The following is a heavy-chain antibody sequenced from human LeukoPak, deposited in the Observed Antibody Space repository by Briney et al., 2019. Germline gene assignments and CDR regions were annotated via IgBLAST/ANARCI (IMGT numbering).Heavy chain of an antibody. CDR2: IYYSGST. Sequence: SETLSLTCTVSGGPISSYYWSWIRQPPGKGLEWIGYIYYSGSTNYNPSLKSRVTISVDTSKNQFSLKLSSVTAADTAVYYCARVHSSTTTQALEAAFDIWGQGTMVTVSS. J-gene: IGHJ3*02. D-gene: IGHD2-2*01. V-gene: IGHV4-59*01. CDR3: ARVHSSTTTQALEAAFDI. CDR1: GGPISSYY.